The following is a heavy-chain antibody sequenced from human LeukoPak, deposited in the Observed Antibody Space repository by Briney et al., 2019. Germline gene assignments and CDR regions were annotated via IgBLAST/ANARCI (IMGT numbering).Heavy chain of an antibody. CDR1: GFTFSSYA. CDR3: AKDPQGKTSGYCSGTSCYLNWFDP. J-gene: IGHJ5*02. D-gene: IGHD2-2*01. CDR2: ISGSGGST. V-gene: IGHV3-23*01. Sequence: GGSLRLSCAASGFTFSSYAMSWVRQAPGKGLEWVSAISGSGGSTYYADSVKGRFTISRDNSKNTLYLQMNSLRAEDTAVYYCAKDPQGKTSGYCSGTSCYLNWFDPWGQGTLVTVSS.